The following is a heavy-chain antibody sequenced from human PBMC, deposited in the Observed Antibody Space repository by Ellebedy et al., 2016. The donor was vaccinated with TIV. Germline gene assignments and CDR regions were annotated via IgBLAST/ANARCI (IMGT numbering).Heavy chain of an antibody. Sequence: MPSETLSLTCAVYGGSFSGYYWSWILQPPGKGLEWIGEINHSGSTNYNPSLKSRVTISVDTSKNQFSLKLSSVTAADTAVYYCARDYDILTGYYEFDYWGQGTLVTVSS. J-gene: IGHJ4*02. CDR3: ARDYDILTGYYEFDY. CDR1: GGSFSGYY. CDR2: INHSGST. V-gene: IGHV4-34*01. D-gene: IGHD3-9*01.